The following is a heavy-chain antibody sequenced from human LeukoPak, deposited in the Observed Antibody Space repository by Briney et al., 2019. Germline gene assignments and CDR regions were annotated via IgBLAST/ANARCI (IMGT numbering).Heavy chain of an antibody. CDR1: GGSFSGYY. CDR3: AREGGGYSYAIKYWFDP. J-gene: IGHJ5*02. D-gene: IGHD5-18*01. V-gene: IGHV4-34*01. CDR2: INHSGST. Sequence: SETLSLTCAVYGGSFSGYYWSWIRQPPGKGLEWIGEINHSGSTNYNPSLKSRVTISVDTSKNQFSLQLNSVTPEDTAVYYCAREGGGYSYAIKYWFDPWGQGTLVTVSS.